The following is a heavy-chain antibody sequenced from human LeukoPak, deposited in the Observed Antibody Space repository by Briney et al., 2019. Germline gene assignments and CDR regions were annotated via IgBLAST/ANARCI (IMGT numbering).Heavy chain of an antibody. D-gene: IGHD2-2*02. CDR3: AVSRASCCYTDY. CDR1: GYTFTGYY. Sequence: ASVKVSCKASGYTFTGYYMHWVRQAPGQGLEWMGWINPNGGGTNYAQKFQGWVTMTRDTSNSTAYMELSRLRSDDTAVYYCAVSRASCCYTDYWGQGTLVTVSS. V-gene: IGHV1-2*04. J-gene: IGHJ4*02. CDR2: INPNGGGT.